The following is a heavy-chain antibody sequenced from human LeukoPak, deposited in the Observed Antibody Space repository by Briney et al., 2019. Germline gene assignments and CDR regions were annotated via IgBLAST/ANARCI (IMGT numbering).Heavy chain of an antibody. Sequence: SETLSLTCTVSGGSISSSSYYWGWIRQPPGKGLEWIGSIYYSGSTYYNPSLKSRVTISVDTSKNQFSLKLSSVTAADTAVYYCARDRLSSSPWWGQGTLVTVSS. V-gene: IGHV4-39*07. J-gene: IGHJ4*02. D-gene: IGHD6-13*01. CDR2: IYYSGST. CDR3: ARDRLSSSPW. CDR1: GGSISSSSYY.